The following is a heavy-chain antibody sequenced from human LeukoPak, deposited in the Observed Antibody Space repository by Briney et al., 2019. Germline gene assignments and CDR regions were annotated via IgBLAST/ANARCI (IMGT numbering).Heavy chain of an antibody. J-gene: IGHJ6*03. CDR2: IYHSGST. CDR1: GGSISSSNW. Sequence: KPSETLSLTCAVSGGSISSSNWWSWVRQPPGKGLEWIGEIYHSGSTNYNPSLKSRVTISVDKSKNQFSLKLSSVTAADTAVYYCARVAYSYGDGYYYYYYMDVWGKGTTVTVSS. CDR3: ARVAYSYGDGYYYYYYMDV. D-gene: IGHD5-18*01. V-gene: IGHV4-4*02.